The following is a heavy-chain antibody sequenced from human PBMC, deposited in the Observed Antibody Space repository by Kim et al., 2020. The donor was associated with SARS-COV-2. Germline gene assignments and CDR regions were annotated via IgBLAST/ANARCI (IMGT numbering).Heavy chain of an antibody. CDR3: ARDTPMGHNWFDP. CDR1: GYTFTGYY. D-gene: IGHD5-18*01. Sequence: ASVKVSCKASGYTFTGYYIHWVRQAPGQGLEWVGWINGNNDGTRYAQKFQGRVTMTRDTSISTAYMELSSLRSDYTAVYYCARDTPMGHNWFDPWGQGTLVTVSS. CDR2: INGNNDGT. J-gene: IGHJ5*02. V-gene: IGHV1-2*02.